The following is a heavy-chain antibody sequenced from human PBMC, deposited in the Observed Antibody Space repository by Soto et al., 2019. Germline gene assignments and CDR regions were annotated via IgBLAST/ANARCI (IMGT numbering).Heavy chain of an antibody. CDR3: ARVGSSGWSPDY. J-gene: IGHJ4*02. CDR1: GGSIRSGDYF. V-gene: IGHV4-30-4*02. D-gene: IGHD6-19*01. Sequence: PSETLSLTCTVSGGSIRSGDYFWSWIRQPPGKGLEWIGYIYYSGSTYYNPSLKSRVTISVDTSKNQFSLKMSSVTAADTAVYYCARVGSSGWSPDYWGRGTLVTVSS. CDR2: IYYSGST.